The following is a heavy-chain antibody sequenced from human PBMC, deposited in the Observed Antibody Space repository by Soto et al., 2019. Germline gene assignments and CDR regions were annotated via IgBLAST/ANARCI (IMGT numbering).Heavy chain of an antibody. CDR2: IASNGRST. Sequence: GGSLRLSCSASGFTFSSYAMHWVRQAPGKGLEYVSAIASNGRSTSYADSVKGRFTISRDNSKNTLYLQMSSLRTEDTAMYYCVKLLYDSGSYHIWGQGTMVTVSS. J-gene: IGHJ3*02. CDR3: VKLLYDSGSYHI. D-gene: IGHD3-10*01. V-gene: IGHV3-64D*06. CDR1: GFTFSSYA.